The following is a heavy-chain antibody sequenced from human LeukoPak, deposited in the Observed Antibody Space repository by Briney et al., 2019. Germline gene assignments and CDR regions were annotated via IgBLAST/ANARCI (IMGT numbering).Heavy chain of an antibody. CDR3: ARGAADGYNYFFYYYMDV. Sequence: GGSLRLSCAASGFTFSNYNMNWVRQAPGKGLEWGSSISSDSAYIYNADSMKGRFTISRDNTRNSLYLQMNSLRAEDTAVYYCARGAADGYNYFFYYYMDVWGKGTTVTVSS. V-gene: IGHV3-21*01. CDR1: GFTFSNYN. J-gene: IGHJ6*03. D-gene: IGHD5-24*01. CDR2: ISSDSAYI.